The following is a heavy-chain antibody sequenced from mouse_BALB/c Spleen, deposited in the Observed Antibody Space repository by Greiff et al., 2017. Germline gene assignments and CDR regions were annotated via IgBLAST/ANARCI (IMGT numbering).Heavy chain of an antibody. Sequence: EVQRVESGGGLVQPGGSLKLSCAASGFTFSSYGMSWVRQTPDKRLELVATINSNGGSTYYPDSVKGRFTISRDNAKNTLYLQMSSLKSEDTAMYYCARGYYYGRSYYFDYWGQGTTLTVSS. V-gene: IGHV5-6-3*01. CDR3: ARGYYYGRSYYFDY. CDR1: GFTFSSYG. D-gene: IGHD1-1*01. J-gene: IGHJ2*01. CDR2: INSNGGST.